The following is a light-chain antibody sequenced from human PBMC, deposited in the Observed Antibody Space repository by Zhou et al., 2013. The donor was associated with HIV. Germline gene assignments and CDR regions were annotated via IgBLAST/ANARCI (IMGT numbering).Light chain of an antibody. V-gene: IGKV3-15*01. CDR3: QQLNSYPIT. Sequence: EIVMTQSPATLSVSPGDRATLSCRASQSVANNLAWYQQKPGQAPRLLIYGASTRAAGIPARFRGSGSGTEFTLTITSLQSEDFATYYCQQLNSYPITFGQGTRLEIK. J-gene: IGKJ5*01. CDR2: GAS. CDR1: QSVANN.